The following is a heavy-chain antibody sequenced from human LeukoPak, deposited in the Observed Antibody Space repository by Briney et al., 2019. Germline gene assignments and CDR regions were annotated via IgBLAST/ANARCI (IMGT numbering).Heavy chain of an antibody. CDR1: GYSISSGFY. D-gene: IGHD2-2*01. Sequence: SETLSLTCTVSGYSISSGFYWGWIRQPPGKGLEWIGNIYHSGSTYYNPSLKSRVTISVDTSKNQFSLKLSSVTAADTAVYYCARGTEGLKVPLGYCSSTSCHKAYYYYYMDVWGKGTTVTISS. V-gene: IGHV4-38-2*02. CDR2: IYHSGST. CDR3: ARGTEGLKVPLGYCSSTSCHKAYYYYYMDV. J-gene: IGHJ6*03.